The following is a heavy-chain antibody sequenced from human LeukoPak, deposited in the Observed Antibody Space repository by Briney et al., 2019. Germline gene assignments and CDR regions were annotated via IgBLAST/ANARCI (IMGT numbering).Heavy chain of an antibody. J-gene: IGHJ3*02. D-gene: IGHD3-10*01. V-gene: IGHV4-39*07. CDR2: IFYSGST. CDR1: GGSISTSNYY. Sequence: SETLSLTCTVSGGSISTSNYYWGWIRQPPGKGLEWIGNIFYSGSTYYSPSLKSRVTISVDTSKNQFSLKLSSVTAADTAVYYCARKRITMVRGVIRARPGAFDIWGQGTMVTVSS. CDR3: ARKRITMVRGVIRARPGAFDI.